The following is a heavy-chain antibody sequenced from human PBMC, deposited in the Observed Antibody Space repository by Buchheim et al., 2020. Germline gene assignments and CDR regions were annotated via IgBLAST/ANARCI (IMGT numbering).Heavy chain of an antibody. D-gene: IGHD6-13*01. CDR2: ISYDGSNK. V-gene: IGHV3-30*18. Sequence: QVQLVESGGGVVQPGRSLRLSCAASGFTFSSYGMHWVRQAPGKGLEWVAVISYDGSNKYYADSVKGRFTISRDNSKNTLYLQMNSLRAEDTAVYYCAKAVGYSSSWHLFDYWGQGTL. CDR1: GFTFSSYG. J-gene: IGHJ4*02. CDR3: AKAVGYSSSWHLFDY.